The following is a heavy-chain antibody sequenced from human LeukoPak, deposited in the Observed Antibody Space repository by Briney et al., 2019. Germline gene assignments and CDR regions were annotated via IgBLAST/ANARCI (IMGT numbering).Heavy chain of an antibody. CDR3: ARGGYRYDYGGNSRYYYYMDV. CDR1: GGSISSSNCC. D-gene: IGHD4-23*01. V-gene: IGHV4-39*07. CDR2: IRYSRSN. J-gene: IGHJ6*03. Sequence: SETLSLTCTVSGGSISSSNCCWCWSRPPPGEVLGLVESIRYSRSNYYNPSLKSRVTISVDTSKNQFSLKLSSVTAADTAVYYCARGGYRYDYGGNSRYYYYMDVWGKGTTVTISS.